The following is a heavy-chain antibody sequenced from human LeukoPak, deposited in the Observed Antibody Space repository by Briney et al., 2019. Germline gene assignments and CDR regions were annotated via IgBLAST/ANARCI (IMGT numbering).Heavy chain of an antibody. CDR2: INPNSGGT. CDR3: ARGDFWSGYSLDY. D-gene: IGHD3-3*01. CDR1: GYTFTGYY. Sequence: ASVKVSCKASGYTFTGYYMHWVRQPPGQGPEWMGWINPNSGGTNYAQKFQGRVTMTRDTSISTAYMELSRLRSDDTAVYYCARGDFWSGYSLDYWGQGTLVTVSS. J-gene: IGHJ4*02. V-gene: IGHV1-2*02.